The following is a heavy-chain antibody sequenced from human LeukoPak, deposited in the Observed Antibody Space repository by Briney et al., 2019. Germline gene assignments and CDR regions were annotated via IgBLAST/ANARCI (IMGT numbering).Heavy chain of an antibody. Sequence: ASVKVSCKASEDTFHSYGFSWVRHAPGQGLEWVGGISAYNGNTNYAQKLQGRVTMTTDASTNTAYMELRSLGSDDTAFYYCARDVAFYGSSWHNWFDPWGQGTLVTVSS. D-gene: IGHD6-13*01. J-gene: IGHJ5*02. V-gene: IGHV1-18*01. CDR3: ARDVAFYGSSWHNWFDP. CDR2: ISAYNGNT. CDR1: EDTFHSYG.